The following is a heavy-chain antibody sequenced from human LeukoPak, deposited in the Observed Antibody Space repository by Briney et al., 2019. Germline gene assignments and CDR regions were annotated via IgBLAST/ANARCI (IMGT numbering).Heavy chain of an antibody. CDR1: GFIFSTYS. D-gene: IGHD6-6*01. J-gene: IGHJ4*02. CDR3: AREDGSSYYFDY. V-gene: IGHV3-48*01. CDR2: ISSGTTI. Sequence: GGSLRLSCAASGFIFSTYSMNWVRQAPGKGLEWVSYISSGTTIYYADSVKGRFTISRDNAKNSLYLQMNSLRAEDTAVYYCAREDGSSYYFDYWGQGTLVTVAS.